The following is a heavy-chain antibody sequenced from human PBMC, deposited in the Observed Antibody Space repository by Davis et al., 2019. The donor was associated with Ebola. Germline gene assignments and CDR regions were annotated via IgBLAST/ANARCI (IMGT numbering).Heavy chain of an antibody. CDR1: GYTFTSYY. CDR2: INPSGGST. Sequence: ASVKVSCNASGYTFTSYYMHWVRQAPAQGLEWMGIINPSGGSTSYAQKFQGRVTMTRDTSTSTVYMELSSLRSEDTAVYYCAREAVVVVAATTAGYYYGMDVWGKGTTVTVSS. D-gene: IGHD2-15*01. J-gene: IGHJ6*04. V-gene: IGHV1-46*01. CDR3: AREAVVVVAATTAGYYYGMDV.